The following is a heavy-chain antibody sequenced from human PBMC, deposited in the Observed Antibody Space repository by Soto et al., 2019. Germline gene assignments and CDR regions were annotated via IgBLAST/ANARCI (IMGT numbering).Heavy chain of an antibody. J-gene: IGHJ4*02. V-gene: IGHV1-2*02. CDR3: ASAAVTGTAGLDF. D-gene: IGHD6-19*01. Sequence: ASVNVSCKSSGYTFRGFYIHWVRQAPGQGLEWMGWINPNSGGTKSAEKFQGRVTMTRDTSISTAYMELSRLTSDDTAVYYCASAAVTGTAGLDFWGQGTQVTVSS. CDR1: GYTFRGFY. CDR2: INPNSGGT.